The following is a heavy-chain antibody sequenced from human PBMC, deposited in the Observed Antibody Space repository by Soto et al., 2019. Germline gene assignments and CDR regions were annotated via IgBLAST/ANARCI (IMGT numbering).Heavy chain of an antibody. CDR3: VGAHFDY. D-gene: IGHD1-26*01. CDR1: GFTFSSYW. Sequence: EVLMVESGGGFVQPGGSLRLSCSGSGFTFSSYWMNWVRQAPGKGLEWVANIKEDGSETFYMDSVKGRFTISRDNAKNSLYLHMNSLRGEDTAVYFCVGAHFDYWGQGTLVTVSS. CDR2: IKEDGSET. V-gene: IGHV3-7*01. J-gene: IGHJ4*02.